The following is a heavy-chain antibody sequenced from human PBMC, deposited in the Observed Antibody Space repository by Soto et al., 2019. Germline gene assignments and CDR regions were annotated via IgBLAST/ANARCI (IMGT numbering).Heavy chain of an antibody. J-gene: IGHJ5*02. V-gene: IGHV3-23*01. CDR2: ISGSGGST. CDR3: AKDVSSWVARWFDP. D-gene: IGHD6-13*01. Sequence: VQLLEPGGGLVQPGGSLRLPCAASGFTFSSHAMSWVRQAPGKGLEWVSAISGSGGSTYYADSVKARFTISRDNSKNALYLKTNSRRAEERAVYDCAKDVSSWVARWFDPWGQGTLVTVSS. CDR1: GFTFSSHA.